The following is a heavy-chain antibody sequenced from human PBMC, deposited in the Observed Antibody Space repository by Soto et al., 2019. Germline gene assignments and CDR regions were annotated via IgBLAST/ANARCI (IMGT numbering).Heavy chain of an antibody. V-gene: IGHV3-23*01. CDR3: AKDSAYNYYYYGMDV. D-gene: IGHD3-10*01. CDR1: GFTFSSYA. CDR2: ISVSGGST. J-gene: IGHJ6*02. Sequence: GGSLRLSCAASGFTFSSYAMSWVHQAPGKGLEWVSAISVSGGSTYYADSVKGRSTISRDNSKNTLYLQMNSLRAEDTAVYYCAKDSAYNYYYYGMDVWGQGTTVTVSS.